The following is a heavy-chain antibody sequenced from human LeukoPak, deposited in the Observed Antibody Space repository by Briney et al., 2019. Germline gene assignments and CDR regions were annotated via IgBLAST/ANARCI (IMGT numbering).Heavy chain of an antibody. V-gene: IGHV4-4*02. CDR2: VHLNGNT. CDR3: AREGGPYRPLDY. D-gene: IGHD6-25*01. Sequence: SETLSLTCGASGGSVTSTNWWTWIRQPPGKGLEWIGVVHLNGNTNYNPSLYGRVTMSVDKSENHVSLKLTSLTAADTAVYYCAREGGPYRPLDYSGQGTLVTVTS. J-gene: IGHJ4*02. CDR1: GGSVTSTNW.